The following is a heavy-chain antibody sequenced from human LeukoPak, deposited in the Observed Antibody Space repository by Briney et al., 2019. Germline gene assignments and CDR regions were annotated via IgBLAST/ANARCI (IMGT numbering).Heavy chain of an antibody. CDR1: GGSFSGYY. J-gene: IGHJ4*02. D-gene: IGHD2-2*01. CDR3: AREYCSSTSCKGTPFDY. Sequence: PSETLSLTCAVYGGSFSGYYWGWIRQPSGKGLEWIGEINHSGSTNYNPSLKSRVTISVDTYKNQFSLKLSSVTAADTAVYYCAREYCSSTSCKGTPFDYWGQGTLVTVSS. V-gene: IGHV4-34*01. CDR2: INHSGST.